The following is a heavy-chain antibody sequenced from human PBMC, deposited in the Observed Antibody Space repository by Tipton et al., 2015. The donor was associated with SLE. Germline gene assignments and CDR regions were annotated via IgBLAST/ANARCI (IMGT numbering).Heavy chain of an antibody. CDR1: GASISSYY. V-gene: IGHV4-4*07. J-gene: IGHJ4*02. CDR3: ARDLVRYSSGLGC. Sequence: TLSLTCTVSGASISSYYCSWIRQPAGKGLEWIGRIYTSGSTNYNPPLKSRVTMSVDTSKTQFSLKLSSVTAADTAVYYCARDLVRYSSGLGCWGQGTLVTVSS. D-gene: IGHD6-19*01. CDR2: IYTSGST.